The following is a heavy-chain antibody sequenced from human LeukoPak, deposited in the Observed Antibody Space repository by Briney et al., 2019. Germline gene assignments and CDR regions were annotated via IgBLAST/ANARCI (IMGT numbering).Heavy chain of an antibody. CDR3: ARVYCPNGVCYNSRGWFDP. J-gene: IGHJ5*02. V-gene: IGHV4-39*07. CDR2: FYYSGSP. D-gene: IGHD2-8*01. CDR1: GGSISSRSYY. Sequence: SETLSLPCTVSGGSISSRSYYWGWIRQPPGKGLEWIGRFYYSGSPYYNPSLKRRVTISVDTSKNQFSLKLSSVTAADTAVYYCARVYCPNGVCYNSRGWFDPWGQGTLVTVSS.